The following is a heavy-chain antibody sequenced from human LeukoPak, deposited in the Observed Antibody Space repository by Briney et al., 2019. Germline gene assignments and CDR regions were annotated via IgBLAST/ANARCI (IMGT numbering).Heavy chain of an antibody. V-gene: IGHV4-59*11. CDR2: IYYNGDT. CDR1: GASIRSHY. CDR3: ARGASCGGDCYWTGGGENWFAP. Sequence: AETLSLTCCVCGASIRSHYWSGLRQPPGKGREGIGYIYYNGDTNYNPSLKSRVTISLDTSMNQFSLKLNSVTAADTAVYYCARGASCGGDCYWTGGGENWFAPWGQGSLVTVSS. J-gene: IGHJ5*02. D-gene: IGHD2-21*02.